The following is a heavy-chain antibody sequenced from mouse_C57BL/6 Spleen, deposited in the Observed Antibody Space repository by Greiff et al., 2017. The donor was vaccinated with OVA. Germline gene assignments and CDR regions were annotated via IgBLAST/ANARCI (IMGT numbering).Heavy chain of an antibody. CDR2: IDPSDSYT. CDR3: ATYDWYFDV. Sequence: QVQLQQPGAELVMPGASVKLSCKASGYTFTSYWMHWVKQRPGQGLEWIGEIDPSDSYTNYNQKFKGKSTLTVDKSSSTAYMQLSSLTSEDSAVYDWATYDWYFDVWGKGTTLTVSS. D-gene: IGHD2-10*02. V-gene: IGHV1-69*01. CDR1: GYTFTSYW. J-gene: IGHJ1*03.